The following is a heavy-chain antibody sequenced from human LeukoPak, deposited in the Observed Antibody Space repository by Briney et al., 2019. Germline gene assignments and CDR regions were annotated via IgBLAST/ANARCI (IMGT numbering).Heavy chain of an antibody. CDR2: INPNSGGT. D-gene: IGHD2-15*01. J-gene: IGHJ5*02. CDR3: AREGGSVCSGGSCYWFDP. V-gene: IGHV1-2*02. CDR1: GYTFTGYY. Sequence: GASVKVSCKVSGYTFTGYYMHWVRQAPGRGLEWMGWINPNSGGTNYAQKFQGRVTMTRDTSISTAYMELSRLRSDDTAVYYCAREGGSVCSGGSCYWFDPWGQGTLVTVSS.